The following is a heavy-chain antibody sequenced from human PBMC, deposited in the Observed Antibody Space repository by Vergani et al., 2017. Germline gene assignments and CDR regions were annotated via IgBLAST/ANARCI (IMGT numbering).Heavy chain of an antibody. CDR1: GYTFTSYY. D-gene: IGHD1-26*01. CDR2: INPSGGST. J-gene: IGHJ6*02. V-gene: IGHV1-46*01. CDR3: AREKWELHSYYYYYGMDV. Sequence: QVQLVQSGAEVKKPGASVKVSCKASGYTFTSYYMHWVRQAPGQGLEWMGIINPSGGSTSYAQKFQGRVTMARDTAKNQFSLKLSSVTAADTAVYYCAREKWELHSYYYYYGMDVWGQGTTVTVSS.